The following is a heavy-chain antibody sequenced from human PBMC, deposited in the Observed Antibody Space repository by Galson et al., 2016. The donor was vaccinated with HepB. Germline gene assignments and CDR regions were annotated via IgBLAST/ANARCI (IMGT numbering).Heavy chain of an antibody. D-gene: IGHD3-22*01. CDR2: IKPDGSEK. Sequence: SLRLSCAASGFTFTTYWMSWVRQAPGKGLEWVANIKPDGSEKYYVDSVKGRFTISRDNAKNSLYLQMNSRRAEDTAVYYCAQYYYDSSGYVEYFQNWGQGTLVTVSS. CDR1: GFTFTTYW. V-gene: IGHV3-7*03. CDR3: AQYYYDSSGYVEYFQN. J-gene: IGHJ1*01.